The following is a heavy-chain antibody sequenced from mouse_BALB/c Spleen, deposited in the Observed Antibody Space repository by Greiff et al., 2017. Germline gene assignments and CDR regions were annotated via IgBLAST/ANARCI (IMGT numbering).Heavy chain of an antibody. CDR3: NALWPYYAMDY. Sequence: VQLKESGAELVRSGASVKLSCTASGFNIKDYYMHWVKQRPEQGLEWIGWIDPENGDTEYAPKFQGKATMTADTSSNTAYLQLSSLTSEDTAVYYCNALWPYYAMDYWGQGTSVTVSS. CDR2: IDPENGDT. J-gene: IGHJ4*01. V-gene: IGHV14-4*02. CDR1: GFNIKDYY. D-gene: IGHD1-1*02.